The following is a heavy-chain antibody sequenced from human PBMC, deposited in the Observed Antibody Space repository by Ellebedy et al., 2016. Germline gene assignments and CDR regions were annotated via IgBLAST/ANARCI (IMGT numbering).Heavy chain of an antibody. CDR1: GHTFTSFD. Sequence: ASVKVSCKASGHTFTSFDINWVRQATGQGLEWMGWMNPNSGNTGYAQKFQGRVTMTRNTSISTAYMELSSLRSEDTAVYYCARLAAGRGDFWSGYPGYYGMDVWGQGTTVTVSS. D-gene: IGHD3-3*01. V-gene: IGHV1-8*01. CDR3: ARLAAGRGDFWSGYPGYYGMDV. J-gene: IGHJ6*02. CDR2: MNPNSGNT.